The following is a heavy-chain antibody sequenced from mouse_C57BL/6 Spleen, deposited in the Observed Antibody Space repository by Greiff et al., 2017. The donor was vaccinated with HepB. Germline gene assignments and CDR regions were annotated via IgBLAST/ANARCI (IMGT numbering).Heavy chain of an antibody. V-gene: IGHV1-80*01. CDR2: IYPGDGDT. CDR3: ARLFDYYGSSLAWFAY. D-gene: IGHD1-1*01. J-gene: IGHJ3*01. CDR1: GYAFSSYW. Sequence: LQESGAELVKPGASVKISCKASGYAFSSYWMNWVKQRPGKGLEWIGQIYPGDGDTNYNGKFKGKATLTADKSSSTAYMQLSSLTSEDSAVYFCARLFDYYGSSLAWFAYWGQGTLVTVSA.